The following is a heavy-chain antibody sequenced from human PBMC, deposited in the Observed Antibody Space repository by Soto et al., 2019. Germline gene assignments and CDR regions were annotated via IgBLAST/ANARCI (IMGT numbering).Heavy chain of an antibody. Sequence: QVQLVESGGGVVQPGTSLRLSCAASGSTFSSYGMHWVRQAPGKGLEWVAVISYDGRNKRYVDSVKGRFTISRDNSKNTLDLQMNSLIAEDTAMYYCAKDTYYHDSSGYYTFDNWGQGTLVTVSS. CDR1: GSTFSSYG. V-gene: IGHV3-30*18. CDR3: AKDTYYHDSSGYYTFDN. CDR2: ISYDGRNK. J-gene: IGHJ4*02. D-gene: IGHD3-22*01.